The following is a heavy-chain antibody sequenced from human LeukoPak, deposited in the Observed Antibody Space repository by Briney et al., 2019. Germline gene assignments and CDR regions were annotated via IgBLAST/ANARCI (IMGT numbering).Heavy chain of an antibody. Sequence: GGSLRLSCAASGFTFSSYGMSWVRQAPGKGLEWVSSINNSGGSTHYADSVKGRFTISRDNSKNTLYLQMNSLRAEDTAVYYCAKGFENSGGFDYWGQGTLVTVSS. J-gene: IGHJ4*02. CDR2: INNSGGST. V-gene: IGHV3-23*01. CDR1: GFTFSSYG. D-gene: IGHD2-21*01. CDR3: AKGFENSGGFDY.